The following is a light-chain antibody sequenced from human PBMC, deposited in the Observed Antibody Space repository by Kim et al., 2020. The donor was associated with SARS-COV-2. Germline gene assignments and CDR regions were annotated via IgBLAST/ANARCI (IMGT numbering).Light chain of an antibody. J-gene: IGLJ3*02. CDR1: SSDVGDNNY. CDR3: NSYTSDSTWV. V-gene: IGLV2-14*03. Sequence: QSALTQPASVSGSPGQSITISCTGTSSDVGDNNYVSWYQQHPGKVPKLIIFDVSNRPSGVSNRFSGSKSGNTASLTISGLQAEDEADYYCNSYTSDSTWVFGGGTKLTVL. CDR2: DVS.